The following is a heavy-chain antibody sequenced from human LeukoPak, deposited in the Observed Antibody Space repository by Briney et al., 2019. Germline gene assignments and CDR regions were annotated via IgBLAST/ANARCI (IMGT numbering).Heavy chain of an antibody. V-gene: IGHV1-69*04. D-gene: IGHD6-13*01. Sequence: ASVKVSCKASGGTFSSYAISWVRQAPGQGLEWMGRIIPILGIANYAQKFQGRVTITADKSTSTAYMELSSLRSEDTAVYYCARENQQLVSYYYYYYGMDVWGQGTTVTVPS. CDR2: IIPILGIA. J-gene: IGHJ6*02. CDR1: GGTFSSYA. CDR3: ARENQQLVSYYYYYYGMDV.